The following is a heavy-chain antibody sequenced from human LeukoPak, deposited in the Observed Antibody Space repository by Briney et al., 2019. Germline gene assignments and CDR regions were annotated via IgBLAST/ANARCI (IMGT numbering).Heavy chain of an antibody. D-gene: IGHD3-10*01. CDR2: ISGSGGST. Sequence: PGGSLRLSCAASGFTFTDYSMTWVRQAPGKGLEWVSAISGSGGSTYYADSVKGRFTISRDNSKNTLYLQMNSLRAEDTAVYYCAKGALWFGDWGQGTLVTVSS. CDR1: GFTFTDYS. J-gene: IGHJ4*02. CDR3: AKGALWFGD. V-gene: IGHV3-23*01.